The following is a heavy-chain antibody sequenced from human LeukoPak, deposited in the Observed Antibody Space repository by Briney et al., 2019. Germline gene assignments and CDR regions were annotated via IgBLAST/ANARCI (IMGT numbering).Heavy chain of an antibody. Sequence: SETLSLTCTVSGGSISSYYWSWIRQPAGKGLEWIGRIYTSGSTNYNPSLKSRVTMSVDTSKNQFSLKLSSVTAADTAVYYCARGTAVAGTGNYYYYMDVWGKGTTVTVSS. J-gene: IGHJ6*03. D-gene: IGHD6-19*01. CDR2: IYTSGST. CDR1: GGSISSYY. CDR3: ARGTAVAGTGNYYYYMDV. V-gene: IGHV4-4*07.